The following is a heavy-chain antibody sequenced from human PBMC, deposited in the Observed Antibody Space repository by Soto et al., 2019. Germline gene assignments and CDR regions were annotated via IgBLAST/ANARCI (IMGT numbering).Heavy chain of an antibody. CDR1: GGSFSGYY. D-gene: IGHD6-13*01. CDR2: INHSGST. Sequence: SETLSLTCAVYGGSFSGYYWSWIRQPPGKGLEWIGEINHSGSTNYNPSLKSRVTISVDTSKNQVSLKLSSVTAADTAVYYCARGSSSSSWTNFDDWGKGTQVTVSS. CDR3: ARGSSSSSWTNFDD. J-gene: IGHJ4*02. V-gene: IGHV4-34*01.